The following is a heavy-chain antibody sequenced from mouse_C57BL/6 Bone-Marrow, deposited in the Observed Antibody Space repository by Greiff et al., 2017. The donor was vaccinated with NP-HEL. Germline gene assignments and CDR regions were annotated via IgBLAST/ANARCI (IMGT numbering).Heavy chain of an antibody. CDR1: GYAFSSYW. Sequence: VQLQQSGAELVKPGASVKISCKASGYAFSSYWMNWVKQRPGKGLEWIGQIYPGDGDTNYNGKFKGKATLTADKSSSPAYMQLSRLTSEDAAVYFCASGYYASYFDDWGQGTTLTVSS. CDR2: IYPGDGDT. J-gene: IGHJ2*01. V-gene: IGHV1-80*01. D-gene: IGHD1-1*01. CDR3: ASGYYASYFDD.